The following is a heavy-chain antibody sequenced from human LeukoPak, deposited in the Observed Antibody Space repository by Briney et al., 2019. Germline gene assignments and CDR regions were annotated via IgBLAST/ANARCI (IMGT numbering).Heavy chain of an antibody. CDR2: MSSGGTYI. V-gene: IGHV3-21*01. D-gene: IGHD3-3*01. CDR1: GFIFSTYS. J-gene: IGHJ4*02. CDR3: ARDRPTGASRLFVVQ. Sequence: GGSLRLSCAASGFIFSTYSMTWVRQAPGKGLEWVSSMSSGGTYIYYADSVRGRFTISRDNAKNSLSLVMKGLRAEDTAVYYCARDRPTGASRLFVVQWGQGTLVTVSS.